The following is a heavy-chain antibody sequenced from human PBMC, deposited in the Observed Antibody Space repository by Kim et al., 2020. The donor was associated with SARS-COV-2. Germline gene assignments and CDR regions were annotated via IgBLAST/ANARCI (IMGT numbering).Heavy chain of an antibody. J-gene: IGHJ4*02. V-gene: IGHV3-30*04. Sequence: GGSLRLSCATSGFTFSNYAIHWVRQAPGKGLEWVALISYDGSNKYYSDSVKGRFTISRDYSKNTLDLQMNSLRVEDTAVYYCARGPGQSWGLLPYYYDSSGYYFRFDYWGQGTLVTVSS. CDR1: GFTFSNYA. D-gene: IGHD3-22*01. CDR3: ARGPGQSWGLLPYYYDSSGYYFRFDY. CDR2: ISYDGSNK.